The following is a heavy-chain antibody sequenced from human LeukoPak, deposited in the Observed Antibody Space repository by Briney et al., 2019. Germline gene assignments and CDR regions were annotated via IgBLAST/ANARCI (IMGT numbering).Heavy chain of an antibody. V-gene: IGHV1-69*13. D-gene: IGHD3-10*01. CDR1: GGTFSSYA. Sequence: SVKVSCKASGGTFSSYAISWVRQAPGQGLEWMGGIIPIFGTANYAQKFQGRVTITADESTSTAYMELSSLRSEDTAVYYCAAYYYGSGSYYKADYWGQGTLVTVSS. CDR3: AAYYYGSGSYYKADY. CDR2: IIPIFGTA. J-gene: IGHJ4*02.